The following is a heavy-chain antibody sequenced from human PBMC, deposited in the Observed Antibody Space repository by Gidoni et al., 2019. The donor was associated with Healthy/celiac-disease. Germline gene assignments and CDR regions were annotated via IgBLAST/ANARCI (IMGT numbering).Heavy chain of an antibody. V-gene: IGHV1-69*01. Sequence: QVQLVQSGAEVKQSGPSVTVPCKASGGTLSSYAISWVRQAPGEGLEWMGGIIPIFGTANYAQKLQSRVTITADESTSTAYMELSSLRSEDTAVYYRARDSSIAVAGTYYYCMDVWGQGTTVTVSS. J-gene: IGHJ6*02. CDR2: IIPIFGTA. D-gene: IGHD6-19*01. CDR1: GGTLSSYA. CDR3: ARDSSIAVAGTYYYCMDV.